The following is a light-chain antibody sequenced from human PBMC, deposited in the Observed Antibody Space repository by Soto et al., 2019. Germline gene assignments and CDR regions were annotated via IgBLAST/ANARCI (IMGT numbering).Light chain of an antibody. CDR2: GAS. V-gene: IGKV3-20*01. J-gene: IGKJ1*01. CDR3: QQYGSSGT. Sequence: IVLTQSPGTLSLSPGERATLSCRASQSVSNNYLAWYQQQPGQAPRLRIYGASNRATGIPDRLSGSGSGTDFTLTISRMEPEDFAVYYCQQYGSSGTFGQGTKVDI. CDR1: QSVSNNY.